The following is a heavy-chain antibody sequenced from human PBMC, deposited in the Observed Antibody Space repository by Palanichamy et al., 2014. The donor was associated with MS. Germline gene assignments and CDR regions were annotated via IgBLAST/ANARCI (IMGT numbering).Heavy chain of an antibody. CDR3: ARGGRRSYGSFDY. CDR2: IYSGGST. J-gene: IGHJ4*02. Sequence: EVQLVEPGGGLIQPGGSLRLSCAASGFTVSSNYMSWVRQAPGKGLEWVSVIYSGGSTYYADSVKGRFTISRDNSKNTLYLQMNSLRAEDTAVYYCARGGRRSYGSFDYWGQGTLVTVSS. D-gene: IGHD5-18*01. V-gene: IGHV3-66*01. CDR1: GFTVSSNY.